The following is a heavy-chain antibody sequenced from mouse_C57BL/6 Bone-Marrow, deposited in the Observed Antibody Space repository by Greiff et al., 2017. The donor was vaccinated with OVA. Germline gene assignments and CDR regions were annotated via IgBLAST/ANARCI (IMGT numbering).Heavy chain of an antibody. D-gene: IGHD2-4*01. CDR2: LWRGGGT. CDR3: ASPYDYDGFAD. CDR1: GFSLTSYG. V-gene: IGHV2-2*01. Sequence: VPRVESGPGLVQPSQSLSITCTVSGFSLTSYGVHWVRQSPGQGLEWLGVLWRGGGTDYNAAFISRLSSSKDNSKSQVFLKMNSLQADDTAIYYCASPYDYDGFADWGQGTLVTVSA. J-gene: IGHJ3*01.